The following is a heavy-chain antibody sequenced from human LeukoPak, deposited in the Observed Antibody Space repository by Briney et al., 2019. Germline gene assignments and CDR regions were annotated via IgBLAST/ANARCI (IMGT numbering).Heavy chain of an antibody. D-gene: IGHD6-13*01. CDR1: GYTFTGYY. J-gene: IGHJ4*02. Sequence: ASVKVSCKASGYTFTGYYMHWVRQAPGQGLEWMGWINPNSGGTNYAQKFQGRVTMTRDTSISTAYVELSRLRSDDTAVYYCARMDRIAAAGTGDYWGQGTLVTVSS. CDR2: INPNSGGT. CDR3: ARMDRIAAAGTGDY. V-gene: IGHV1-2*02.